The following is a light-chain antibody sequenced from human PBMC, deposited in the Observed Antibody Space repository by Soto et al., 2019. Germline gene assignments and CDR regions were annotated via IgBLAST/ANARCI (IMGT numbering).Light chain of an antibody. CDR2: GVS. Sequence: EILLTQSPGTLSLSPGERATLSCRASESVSSTSLAWYQQKPGQAPRLLMYGVSSRATGIPDRFSGSGSGTDFTLTINRLEPEDFAVYFCQQYDNSVWTFGQGTKVEIK. V-gene: IGKV3-20*01. J-gene: IGKJ1*01. CDR1: ESVSSTS. CDR3: QQYDNSVWT.